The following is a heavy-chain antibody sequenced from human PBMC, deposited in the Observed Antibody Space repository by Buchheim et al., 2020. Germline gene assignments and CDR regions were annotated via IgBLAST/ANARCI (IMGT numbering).Heavy chain of an antibody. J-gene: IGHJ6*02. CDR1: GGSISSSNW. CDR3: ARGNIVVVPAAPGYYYYGMDV. CDR2: IYHSGST. V-gene: IGHV4-4*02. Sequence: QVQLQESGPGLVKPSGTLSLTCAVSGGSISSSNWWSWVRQPPGKGLEWIGEIYHSGSTNYNPSLKSRVTISVDKSKNQFSRKLSSVTAADTAVYYCARGNIVVVPAAPGYYYYGMDVWGQGTT. D-gene: IGHD2-2*01.